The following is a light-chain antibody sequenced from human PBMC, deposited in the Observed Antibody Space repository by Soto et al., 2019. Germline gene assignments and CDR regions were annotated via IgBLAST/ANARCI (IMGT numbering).Light chain of an antibody. CDR1: QSVGSSY. Sequence: EMMLTQSPATLSLSLLDIVTISFMASQSVGSSYLIWYQQNPGQAPRPLSYGESTRETGFPGGFSGRGFGKELTLTTTSLKREDFAVYSFKQDTNRPRRFGKGTK. V-gene: IGKV3D-7*01. CDR3: KQDTNRPRR. CDR2: GES. J-gene: IGKJ1*01.